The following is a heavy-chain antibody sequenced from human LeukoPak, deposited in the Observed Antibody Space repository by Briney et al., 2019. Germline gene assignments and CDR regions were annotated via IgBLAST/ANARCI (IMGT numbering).Heavy chain of an antibody. CDR2: INHSGST. V-gene: IGHV4-34*01. CDR1: GGSFSGYY. Sequence: SETLSLTCAVYGGSFSGYYWSWLRQPPGKGLEWIGEINHSGSTNYNPSLTSRVTISVDTSKNQFSLKLSSVTAADTAVYYCASSPRGGAVAGHYYFDFWGQGTLVTVSS. D-gene: IGHD6-19*01. CDR3: ASSPRGGAVAGHYYFDF. J-gene: IGHJ4*02.